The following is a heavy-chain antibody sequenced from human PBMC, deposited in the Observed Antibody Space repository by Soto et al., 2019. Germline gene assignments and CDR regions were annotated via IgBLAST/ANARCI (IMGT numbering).Heavy chain of an antibody. Sequence: PGGSLRLSCAASGFTFSSYGMHWVRQAPGKGLEWVAVISYDGSNKYYADSVKGRFTISRDSSKNTLYLQMNSLRAEDTAVYYCAKEQVPTIAARPYYYGMDVWGQGTTVTVSS. CDR2: ISYDGSNK. CDR3: AKEQVPTIAARPYYYGMDV. D-gene: IGHD6-6*01. V-gene: IGHV3-30*18. J-gene: IGHJ6*02. CDR1: GFTFSSYG.